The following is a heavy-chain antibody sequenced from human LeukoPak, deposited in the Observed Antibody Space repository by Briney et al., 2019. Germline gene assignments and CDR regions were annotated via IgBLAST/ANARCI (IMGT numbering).Heavy chain of an antibody. J-gene: IGHJ3*02. CDR1: GFTVSDNY. CDR2: FYSGGGNT. CDR3: ARERYCGGDCYSFASDI. V-gene: IGHV3-66*01. Sequence: GGSLRLSCAASGFTVSDNYMSWVRQAPGKGLEWVSVFYSGGGNTNYAKSVKGRFTISRDNSKNTLYLQMNSLRAEDTAVYYCARERYCGGDCYSFASDIWGQGTMVTVSS. D-gene: IGHD2-21*02.